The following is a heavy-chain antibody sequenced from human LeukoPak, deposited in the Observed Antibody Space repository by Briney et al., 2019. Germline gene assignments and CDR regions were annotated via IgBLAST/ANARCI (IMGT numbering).Heavy chain of an antibody. Sequence: SETLSLTCTVSGGSISSGSYYRSWIRQPPGKGLEWIGYIYHSGSTYYNPSLKSRVTISVDRSKNRFSLKLSSVTAADTAVYYCARVPSSPAFDIWGQGTMVTVSS. CDR2: IYHSGST. V-gene: IGHV4-30-2*01. D-gene: IGHD6-6*01. CDR3: ARVPSSPAFDI. CDR1: GGSISSGSYY. J-gene: IGHJ3*02.